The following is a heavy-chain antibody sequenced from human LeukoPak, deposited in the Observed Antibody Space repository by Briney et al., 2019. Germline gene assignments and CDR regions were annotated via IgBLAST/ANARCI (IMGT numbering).Heavy chain of an antibody. Sequence: GGSLRLSCVVSGFTFRTYGMHWVRQAPGKGLVWVSRINSDGSSTNYADSVKGRFTISRDNAKNTLYLQMNSLRAEDTAVYYCARAQHSGYERYQYYFDYWGQGTLVAVS. CDR2: INSDGSST. V-gene: IGHV3-74*01. CDR1: GFTFRTYG. J-gene: IGHJ4*02. CDR3: ARAQHSGYERYQYYFDY. D-gene: IGHD5-12*01.